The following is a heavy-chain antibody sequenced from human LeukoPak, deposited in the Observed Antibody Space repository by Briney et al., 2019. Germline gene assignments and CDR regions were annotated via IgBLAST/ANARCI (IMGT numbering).Heavy chain of an antibody. CDR2: VSATGDSA. CDR1: RFTFRGYA. CDR3: AKRTGRHTSGSPFDS. J-gene: IGHJ4*02. V-gene: IGHV3-23*01. D-gene: IGHD3-22*01. Sequence: GGSLRLSPAASRFTFRGYAMSWVPQAPGKKLEWVSAVSATGDSAYYADSVKGRFTISRENSKNALYLQMGSLRAEDTALCYCAKRTGRHTSGSPFDSGGQGTVVTV.